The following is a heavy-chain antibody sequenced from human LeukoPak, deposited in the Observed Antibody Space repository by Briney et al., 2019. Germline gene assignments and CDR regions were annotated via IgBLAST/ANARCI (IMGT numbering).Heavy chain of an antibody. CDR3: ARSHDCSSTSCLLDY. CDR1: GFTFSSYG. CDR2: ISYDGSNK. J-gene: IGHJ4*02. V-gene: IGHV3-30*03. D-gene: IGHD2-2*01. Sequence: GGSLRLSCAASGFTFSSYGMHWVRQAPGKGLEWVAVISYDGSNKYYADSVKGRFTISRDNSKNTLYLQMNSLRAEDTAVYYCARSHDCSSTSCLLDYWGQGTLVTVSS.